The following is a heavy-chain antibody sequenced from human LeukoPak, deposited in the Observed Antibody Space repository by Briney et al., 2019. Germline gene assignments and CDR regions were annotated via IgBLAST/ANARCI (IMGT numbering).Heavy chain of an antibody. CDR2: IYSGGTT. CDR1: GFTVSSNY. CDR3: GRDPTMVLGGYWGFDN. V-gene: IGHV3-66*01. Sequence: GGSLRLSCAASGFTVSSNYMNWVRQAPGKGLEWVSVIYSGGTTYYADSVKGRFIISRDNSKNTMYLQMNSLRAEDTAVYYCGRDPTMVLGGYWGFDNWGKGNLVTVS. D-gene: IGHD3-10*01. J-gene: IGHJ4*02.